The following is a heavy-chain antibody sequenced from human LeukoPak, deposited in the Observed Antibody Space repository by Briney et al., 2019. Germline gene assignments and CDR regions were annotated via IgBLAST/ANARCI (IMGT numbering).Heavy chain of an antibody. CDR2: INHSGST. J-gene: IGHJ3*01. CDR1: GGPFSGYY. CDR3: ARSDTSGGVVAFDAFDL. Sequence: SETLSLTCAVYGGPFSGYYWSWIRQPPGKGLEWIGEINHSGSTNYNPSLKSRATISVDTSKSQFSLKLSSVTAADTAIYYCARSDTSGGVVAFDAFDLWGQGTMVTVSS. D-gene: IGHD3-16*02. V-gene: IGHV4-34*01.